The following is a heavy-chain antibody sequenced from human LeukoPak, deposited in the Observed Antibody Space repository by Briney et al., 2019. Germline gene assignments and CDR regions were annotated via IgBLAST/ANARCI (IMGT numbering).Heavy chain of an antibody. CDR3: AREGVTKYYFDY. CDR1: GGSISSYY. V-gene: IGHV4-59*01. D-gene: IGHD4-11*01. J-gene: IGHJ4*02. CDR2: IYYSGST. Sequence: PSETLSLTCTVSGGSISSYYWSWIRQPPGKGLEGIGYIYYSGSTDYNPSLKSRVTISVDTSKNQFSLKLSSLTAADTAVYYCAREGVTKYYFDYWGQGTLVTVSS.